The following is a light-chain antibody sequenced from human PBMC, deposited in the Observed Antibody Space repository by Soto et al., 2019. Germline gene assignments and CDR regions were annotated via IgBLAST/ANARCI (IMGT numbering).Light chain of an antibody. Sequence: ELVLTQSPGTLSLSPGERATLSCRASQSVSSSYLAWYQQKPGQAPRLLIYGASNRATGIPDRFSGSGSGTDFTLTINRLEPEDFAVYYCQQYGSTPLTFGGGTKVEIK. CDR3: QQYGSTPLT. J-gene: IGKJ4*01. CDR2: GAS. CDR1: QSVSSSY. V-gene: IGKV3-20*01.